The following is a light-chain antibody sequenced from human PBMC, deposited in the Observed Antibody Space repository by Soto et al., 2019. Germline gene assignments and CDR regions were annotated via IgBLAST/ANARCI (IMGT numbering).Light chain of an antibody. CDR2: GNS. V-gene: IGLV1-40*01. CDR3: QSYDSSLSGVV. Sequence: QSVLTQPPSVSAAPGQEVTISCTGSSSNIGAGYDVHWYQQLPGTAPKLLIYGNSNRPSGVPDRFSGSKSGTSASLAITGLQAEDEADYYCQSYDSSLSGVVFGGGTKLTVL. J-gene: IGLJ2*01. CDR1: SSNIGAGYD.